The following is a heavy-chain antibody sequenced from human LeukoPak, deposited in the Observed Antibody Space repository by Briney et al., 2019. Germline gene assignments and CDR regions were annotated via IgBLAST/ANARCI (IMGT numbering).Heavy chain of an antibody. CDR1: GFSVSNNY. V-gene: IGHV3-53*01. CDR3: ARESIPSGWYLS. CDR2: YYIDATT. J-gene: IGHJ5*02. Sequence: SGGSLRLSCAASGFSVSNNYMSWVRQAPGKGLEWVSTYYIDATTHYPDSVRGRFTISSDSSKNTLYLQMNSLRVEVTAIYYCARESIPSGWYLSWGQGTLVTVSS. D-gene: IGHD6-19*01.